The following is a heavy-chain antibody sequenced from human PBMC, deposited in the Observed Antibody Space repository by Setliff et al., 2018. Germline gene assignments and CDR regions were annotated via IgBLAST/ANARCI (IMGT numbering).Heavy chain of an antibody. Sequence: GGSLRLSCAASGFTFSSYWMSWVRQAPGKGLEWVAVISYDGSSAYYADSVKGRFTISRDNSKNTLYVQMNSLRAEDTAVYYCARDGGEYWGQGTLVTVSS. V-gene: IGHV3-23*03. CDR2: ISYDGSSA. CDR3: ARDGGEY. J-gene: IGHJ4*02. D-gene: IGHD3-16*01. CDR1: GFTFSSYW.